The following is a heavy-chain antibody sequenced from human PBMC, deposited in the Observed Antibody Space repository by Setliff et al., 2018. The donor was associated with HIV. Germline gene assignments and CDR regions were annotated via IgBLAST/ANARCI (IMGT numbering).Heavy chain of an antibody. CDR2: IYWDDDK. J-gene: IGHJ4*02. D-gene: IGHD2-2*01. V-gene: IGHV2-5*02. Sequence: ESGPTLVNPTQTLTLTCTFSGFSLSTSGVGVGWIRQPPGKALEWLALIYWDDDKGYSPSLKNRLTITKDTSRNQVVLTMTNVDPVDTATYFCVHTNIVVVPVAIPSYLDYWGQGTLVTVSS. CDR1: GFSLSTSGVG. CDR3: VHTNIVVVPVAIPSYLDY.